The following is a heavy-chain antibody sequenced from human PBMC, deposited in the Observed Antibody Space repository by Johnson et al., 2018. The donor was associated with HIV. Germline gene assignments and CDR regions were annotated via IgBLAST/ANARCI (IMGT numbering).Heavy chain of an antibody. CDR2: IWYDGSNK. CDR3: ASLTASDAFDI. CDR1: GFTFSSYG. Sequence: QVQLIESGGGVVQPGGSLRLSCAASGFTFSSYGMHWVRQAPGKGLEWVAVIWYDGSNKYYADSVKGRFTISRDNSKNTLYLQMNSLRAEDTAVYYCASLTASDAFDIWGQGTMVTVSS. V-gene: IGHV3-33*08. D-gene: IGHD1-20*01. J-gene: IGHJ3*02.